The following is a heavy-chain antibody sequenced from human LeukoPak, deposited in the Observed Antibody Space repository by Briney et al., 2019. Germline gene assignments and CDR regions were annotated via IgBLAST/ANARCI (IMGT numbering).Heavy chain of an antibody. CDR1: GFTFSSYA. Sequence: GGSLRLSCAASGFTFSSYAVSWVRQAPGKGLEWVSAISGSGGGTHYADSVKGRFTISRDNSKNTLYLQMNSLRVDDTAVYYCARDPPAVAANTYGWGQGTLVTVSS. J-gene: IGHJ4*02. D-gene: IGHD6-6*01. V-gene: IGHV3-23*01. CDR3: ARDPPAVAANTYG. CDR2: ISGSGGGT.